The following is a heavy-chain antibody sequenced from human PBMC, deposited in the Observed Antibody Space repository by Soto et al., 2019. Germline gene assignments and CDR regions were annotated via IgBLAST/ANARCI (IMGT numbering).Heavy chain of an antibody. J-gene: IGHJ3*02. Sequence: SQTLSLTYAISGDSVSTNNSAWTWIRQSPSRGLDWLGRTYYRSRWYYDYAVSVKSRITINPDTSKNQLSLQLNSVSPEDTAVYFCAREANHAFDIWGQGTMDTVSS. CDR1: GDSVSTNNSA. CDR2: TYYRSRWYY. CDR3: AREANHAFDI. V-gene: IGHV6-1*01.